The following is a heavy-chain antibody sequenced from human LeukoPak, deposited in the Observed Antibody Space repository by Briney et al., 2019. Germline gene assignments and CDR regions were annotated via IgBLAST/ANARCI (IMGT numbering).Heavy chain of an antibody. CDR3: ARHSPRRIAVAGTTWWFDP. D-gene: IGHD6-19*01. J-gene: IGHJ5*01. V-gene: IGHV4-34*01. Sequence: PSETLSLTCAVYGGSFSGYYWSWVRQPPGKGLEWIREINHSGSTNYNPSLKSRVTISVDRSKNQFSLKLISVTAADTAVYYCARHSPRRIAVAGTTWWFDPWGQGTLVTVSS. CDR2: INHSGST. CDR1: GGSFSGYY.